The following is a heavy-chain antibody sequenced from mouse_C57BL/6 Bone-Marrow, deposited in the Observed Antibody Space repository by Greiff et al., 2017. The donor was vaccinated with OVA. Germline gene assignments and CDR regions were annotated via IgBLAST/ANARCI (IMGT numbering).Heavy chain of an antibody. J-gene: IGHJ3*01. Sequence: DVMLVESGGGLVQPGGSLKLSCAASGFTFSDYGMAWVRQAPRKGPEWVAFISNLAYSIYYADTVTGRFTISRGNAKNTLYREMSRLRAEDTAMYEGARCYYGSVWFAYWGQGTLVTVSA. V-gene: IGHV5-15*01. CDR2: ISNLAYSI. D-gene: IGHD1-1*01. CDR1: GFTFSDYG. CDR3: ARCYYGSVWFAY.